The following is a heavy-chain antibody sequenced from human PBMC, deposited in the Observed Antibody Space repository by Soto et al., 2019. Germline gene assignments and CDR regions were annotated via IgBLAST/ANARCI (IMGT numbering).Heavy chain of an antibody. CDR1: GFTLSNYA. D-gene: IGHD3-16*02. V-gene: IGHV3-30-3*01. Sequence: QVQLVESGGGVVQPGRSLRLSCVVSGFTLSNYAMFWVRQAPGKGLDWVAVMSYDGSNKNYPDSVKGRFTISRDNSNNTLSLQRNTLRPDDTAVYYCARASSYGCLDVWGQGTTVTVSS. J-gene: IGHJ6*02. CDR2: MSYDGSNK. CDR3: ARASSYGCLDV.